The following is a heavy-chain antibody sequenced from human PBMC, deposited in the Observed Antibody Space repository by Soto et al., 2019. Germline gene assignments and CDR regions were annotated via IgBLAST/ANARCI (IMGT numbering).Heavy chain of an antibody. D-gene: IGHD3-22*01. J-gene: IGHJ4*02. CDR3: ATDYYYDSSGYYHQIFAY. CDR1: GYTLTELS. V-gene: IGHV1-24*01. CDR2: FDPEDGET. Sequence: ASVKVSCKVSGYTLTELSMHWVRQAPGKGLEWMGGFDPEDGETIYAQKFQGRVTMTEDTSTDTAYMELSSLRSEDTAVYYCATDYYYDSSGYYHQIFAYWGQGTLVTVSS.